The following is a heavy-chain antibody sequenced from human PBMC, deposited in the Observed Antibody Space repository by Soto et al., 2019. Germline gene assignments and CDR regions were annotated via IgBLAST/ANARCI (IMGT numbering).Heavy chain of an antibody. CDR1: GDSLTNYY. Sequence: QVQLQESGPGLVKPSETLSLTCTVSGDSLTNYYCSWFRQPPGKGLEWIGYIMYSGYSAYNLSLKRRVTMSTDTSKTQFSLMLEAVTATDTAVYYWARHGFGPLHGLVDVWGEGTTVIVSS. V-gene: IGHV4-59*08. CDR2: IMYSGYS. CDR3: ARHGFGPLHGLVDV. J-gene: IGHJ6*04. D-gene: IGHD3-10*01.